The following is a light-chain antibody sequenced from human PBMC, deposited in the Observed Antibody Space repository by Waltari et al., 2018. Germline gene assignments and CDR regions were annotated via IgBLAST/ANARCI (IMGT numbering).Light chain of an antibody. J-gene: IGKJ4*01. V-gene: IGKV1-5*03. CDR1: QDISKW. CDR3: QYYNSYSLLT. Sequence: DIRMTQSPSTLYASAGDRVIISCRASQDISKWLAWYQQKPGKVPKLLIYEASTLQSGFPSKFSGTGSGTYFTLTISSLQLDDFAIHFCQYYNSYSLLTVGGGTKVEIK. CDR2: EAS.